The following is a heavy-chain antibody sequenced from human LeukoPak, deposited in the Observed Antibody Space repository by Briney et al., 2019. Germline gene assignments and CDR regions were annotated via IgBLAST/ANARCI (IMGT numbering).Heavy chain of an antibody. V-gene: IGHV4-59*01. CDR3: ARLRSDDTLPPWYFDL. CDR1: GGSISSYY. J-gene: IGHJ2*01. Sequence: SETLSLTCTVSGGSISSYYWSWIRQPPGKGLEWIGYIYYSGSTNYNPSLKSRVTISVDTSKNQFSLKLSSVTAADTAVYYCARLRSDDTLPPWYFDLWGRGTLVTVSS. D-gene: IGHD3-22*01. CDR2: IYYSGST.